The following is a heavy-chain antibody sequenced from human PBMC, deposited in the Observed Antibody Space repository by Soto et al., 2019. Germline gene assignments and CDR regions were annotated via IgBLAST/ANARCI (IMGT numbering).Heavy chain of an antibody. CDR3: ARGAEYSTNWYVDWGNWFAP. CDR2: IKQDGNEK. CDR1: GFTFSTYW. J-gene: IGHJ5*02. D-gene: IGHD6-13*01. Sequence: PGGSLRLSCAASGFTFSTYWMSWVRQAPGKGLEWVANIKQDGNEKFYVDSVKGRFTISRDNAKNSLYLQMNSLRAEDTAVYYCARGAEYSTNWYVDWGNWFAPWGQGALVTVSS. V-gene: IGHV3-7*01.